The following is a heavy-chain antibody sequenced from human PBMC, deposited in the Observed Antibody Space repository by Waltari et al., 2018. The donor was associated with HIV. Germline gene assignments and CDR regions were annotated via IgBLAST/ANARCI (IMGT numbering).Heavy chain of an antibody. CDR2: ISKSSDYI. CDR3: AAPGGMDV. CDR1: GFAVNTYT. J-gene: IGHJ6*02. Sequence: EGQLVVSGGGLVKPGGSLRVSCGVSGFAVNTYTMNWVRQAPGKGLEWVSSISKSSDYIYYADSVKGRFTISRDSAKNSLYLQMNSLRAEDTAVYYCAAPGGMDVWGQGTTVTVSS. V-gene: IGHV3-21*01.